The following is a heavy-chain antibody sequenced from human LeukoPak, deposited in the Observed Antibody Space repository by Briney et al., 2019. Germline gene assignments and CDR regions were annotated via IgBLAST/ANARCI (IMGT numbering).Heavy chain of an antibody. CDR1: GFTFSNYG. Sequence: PGGSLRLSCAASGFTFSNYGMTWVRQAPGKGLEWVANINQEGSQKYYVDSLKGRFAISRDNAKNSLYLQMNSLRAEDTAVYYCATAYDSSWSPYFFDHWGQGTLVTVSS. CDR3: ATAYDSSWSPYFFDH. CDR2: INQEGSQK. D-gene: IGHD6-13*01. J-gene: IGHJ4*02. V-gene: IGHV3-7*03.